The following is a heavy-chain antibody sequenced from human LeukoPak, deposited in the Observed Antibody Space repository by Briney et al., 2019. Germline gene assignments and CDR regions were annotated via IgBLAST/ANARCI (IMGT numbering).Heavy chain of an antibody. J-gene: IGHJ4*02. V-gene: IGHV4-61*02. D-gene: IGHD1-26*01. CDR2: ISTSGNT. Sequence: SETLSLTCTVSGGSITSGLYYWSWIRQPAGKGLEWIGRISTSGNTNYNPSLKTPVAISVDTSKNQFSLKLTSVTAADTAVYYCAREPGVGAPFDYWGQGTLVTVSS. CDR1: GGSITSGLYY. CDR3: AREPGVGAPFDY.